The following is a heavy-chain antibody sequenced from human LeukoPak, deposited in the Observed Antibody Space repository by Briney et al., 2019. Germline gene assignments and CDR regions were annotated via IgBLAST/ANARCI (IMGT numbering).Heavy chain of an antibody. J-gene: IGHJ5*02. CDR1: GGTFSSYA. Sequence: ASVKVSCKASGGTFSSYAISWVRQAPGQGLEWIGWINPDSGGTNYAQKFQGRVTMTRDTSISTAYMELSSLRSDDTAVYYCARGFCSRTTCYPGYNYFDPWGQGTLVTVSS. CDR2: INPDSGGT. V-gene: IGHV1-2*02. CDR3: ARGFCSRTTCYPGYNYFDP. D-gene: IGHD2-2*01.